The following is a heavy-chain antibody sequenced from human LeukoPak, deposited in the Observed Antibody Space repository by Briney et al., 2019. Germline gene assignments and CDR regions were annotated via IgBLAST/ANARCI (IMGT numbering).Heavy chain of an antibody. CDR2: ISSSSTYI. D-gene: IGHD1-26*01. CDR1: GFTFSRFS. V-gene: IGHV3-21*01. CDR3: AFRRSNYLLS. Sequence: GGSLRLSCAASGFTFSRFSMAWVRQAPGKGLEWVSSISSSSTYIHYAHSVKGRFTISRDNTKNSLFLQLHSLRAKDTSVYYCAFRRSNYLLSWGQGTLVTVSS. J-gene: IGHJ5*02.